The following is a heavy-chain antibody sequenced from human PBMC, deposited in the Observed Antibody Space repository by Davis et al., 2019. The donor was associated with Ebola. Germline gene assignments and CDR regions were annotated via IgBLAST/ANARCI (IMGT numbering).Heavy chain of an antibody. CDR3: APSGRGDSAYYYYGMDV. D-gene: IGHD4-17*01. V-gene: IGHV3-30*03. CDR2: ISYDGSNK. CDR1: VFTFSSSG. Sequence: PGGSLRLSCAASVFTFSSSGMHWVRQAPGKGLEWVVVISYDGSNKYYADSVKGRFTISRDNSKNTPYLQMNSLRAEDTAVYYCAPSGRGDSAYYYYGMDVWGQGTTVTVSS. J-gene: IGHJ6*02.